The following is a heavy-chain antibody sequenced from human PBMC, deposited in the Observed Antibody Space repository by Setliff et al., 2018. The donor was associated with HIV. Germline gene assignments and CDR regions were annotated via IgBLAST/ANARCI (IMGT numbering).Heavy chain of an antibody. Sequence: GESLKISCKGSGYSFTSYWIGWARQMPGKGLEWMGIIYPGDSDTRYRPSFQGQVTISVDKSINTAYLQWTGLKASDSATYYCAASFNDKSDYYSVFVYWGQGTLVTVSS. CDR1: GYSFTSYW. CDR2: IYPGDSDT. CDR3: AASFNDKSDYYSVFVY. V-gene: IGHV5-51*01. D-gene: IGHD3-22*01. J-gene: IGHJ4*02.